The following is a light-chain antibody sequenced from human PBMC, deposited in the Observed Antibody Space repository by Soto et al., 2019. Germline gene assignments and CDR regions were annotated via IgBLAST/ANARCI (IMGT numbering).Light chain of an antibody. J-gene: IGLJ1*01. V-gene: IGLV2-8*01. CDR3: SSYVGTNSYV. Sequence: QSALTQPPSASGSPGQSVTISCTGTSSDVGGYNYVSWYQQHPGKAPKLMIYEVNKRPSGVPDRFSGSKSGNTASLTVSGLQAEDEADYYCSSYVGTNSYVFGTGTKVTVL. CDR2: EVN. CDR1: SSDVGGYNY.